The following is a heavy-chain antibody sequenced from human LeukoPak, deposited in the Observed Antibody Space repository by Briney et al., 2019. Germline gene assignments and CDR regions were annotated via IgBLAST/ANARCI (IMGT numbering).Heavy chain of an antibody. CDR3: AREGRGGFNFDY. CDR2: IYSGGST. Sequence: PGGSLRLSCAASEFSVGSNYMTWVRQAPGKGLEWVSLIYSGGSTYYADSVKGRFTISRDNAKNTLYLQMNSLRAEDTAVYYCAREGRGGFNFDYWGQGTLVTVSS. V-gene: IGHV3-66*01. J-gene: IGHJ4*02. D-gene: IGHD5-24*01. CDR1: EFSVGSNY.